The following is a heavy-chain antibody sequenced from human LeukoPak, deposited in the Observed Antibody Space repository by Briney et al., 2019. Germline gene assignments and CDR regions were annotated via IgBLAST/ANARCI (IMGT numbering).Heavy chain of an antibody. CDR3: ARGPITIFGVVISN. D-gene: IGHD3-3*01. CDR2: MNPNSGNT. J-gene: IGHJ4*02. V-gene: IGHV1-8*01. Sequence: SVKVSCKASGYTFTSYDINWVRQATGQGLEWMGWMNPNSGNTGYAQKFQGRVTMTRNTSISTAYMELSSLRSEDTAVYYCARGPITIFGVVISNWGQGTLVTVSS. CDR1: GYTFTSYD.